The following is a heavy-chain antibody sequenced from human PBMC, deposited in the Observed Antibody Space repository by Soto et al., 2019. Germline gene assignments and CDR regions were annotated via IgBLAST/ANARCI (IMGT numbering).Heavy chain of an antibody. J-gene: IGHJ6*03. D-gene: IGHD3-10*01. V-gene: IGHV3-15*01. CDR1: GFTFSNAW. Sequence: GGSLRLSCAASGFTFSNAWMSWVRQAPGKGLEWVGRIKSKTDGGTTDYAAPVKGRFTISRDDSKNTLYLQMNSLKTEDTAVYYCTTGSKVRVSYYYYYMDVWGKGTTVTVSS. CDR3: TTGSKVRVSYYYYYMDV. CDR2: IKSKTDGGTT.